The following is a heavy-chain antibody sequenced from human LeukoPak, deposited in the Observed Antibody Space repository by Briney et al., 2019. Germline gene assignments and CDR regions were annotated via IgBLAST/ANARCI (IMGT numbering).Heavy chain of an antibody. D-gene: IGHD3-22*01. V-gene: IGHV1-18*01. CDR1: GYSFSSYD. CDR3: ASNTGSDASGYAY. J-gene: IGHJ4*02. CDR2: ISVYNGNT. Sequence: ASVKVSCKASGYSFSSYDVTRVRQAPGQGLEWVGWISVYNGNTNYAQKLHGRVTMTSETSRSTAYMELRSQRSDDAAVYDCASNTGSDASGYAYWRQGTLVTVSS.